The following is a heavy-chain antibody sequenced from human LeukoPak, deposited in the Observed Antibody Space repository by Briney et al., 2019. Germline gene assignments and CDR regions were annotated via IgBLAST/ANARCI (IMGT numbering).Heavy chain of an antibody. CDR2: INHSGST. V-gene: IGHV4-34*01. D-gene: IGHD2-15*01. CDR1: GGSFSGYY. J-gene: IGHJ4*02. CDR3: ARWLRYCSGGSCSYYFDY. Sequence: SETLSLTCAVYGGSFSGYYWSWIRQPPGKGLEWIGEINHSGSTNYNPSLKSRVTISVDTSKNQFSLKLSSVTAADTAVYYCARWLRYCSGGSCSYYFDYWGQGTLVTVSS.